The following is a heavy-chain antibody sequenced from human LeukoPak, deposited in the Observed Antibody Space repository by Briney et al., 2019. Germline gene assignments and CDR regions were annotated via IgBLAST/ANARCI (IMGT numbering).Heavy chain of an antibody. J-gene: IGHJ4*02. CDR1: GGSFNGYY. D-gene: IGHD6-13*01. Sequence: SETLSLTCAVYGGSFNGYYWSWIRQPPGKGLEWIGEINHSGSTNYNPSLKSRVTISVDTSKNQFSLKLSSVTAADTAVYYCARSVAAAGTVYWGQGTLVTVSS. CDR3: ARSVAAAGTVY. CDR2: INHSGST. V-gene: IGHV4-34*01.